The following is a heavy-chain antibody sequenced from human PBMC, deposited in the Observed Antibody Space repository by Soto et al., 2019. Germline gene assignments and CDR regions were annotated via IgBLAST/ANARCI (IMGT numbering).Heavy chain of an antibody. Sequence: VQVQESGPGLVKPSGTLSLTCAVSGGSITSANWWTWVRQPPGGGLEWIGEISHSGITNYKASLKSRVTMSVDKTKNDVSLKLTSVTAADTAVYYCARVLRGWFDPWGQGTPVTVSS. J-gene: IGHJ5*02. CDR2: ISHSGIT. V-gene: IGHV4-4*02. CDR3: ARVLRGWFDP. CDR1: GGSITSANW.